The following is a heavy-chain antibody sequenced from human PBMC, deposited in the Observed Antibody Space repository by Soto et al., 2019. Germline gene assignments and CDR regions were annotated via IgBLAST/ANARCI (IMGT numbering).Heavy chain of an antibody. CDR3: ARGYSSSPDY. V-gene: IGHV4-61*01. J-gene: IGHJ4*02. Sequence: QVQLQESGPGLVKPSETLSLTCTVSGGSVSSGSYYWSWIRQPPGKGLEWIGYIYYSGGTNYNPSLKSRVTISVDTSKNQFSLKLSSVTAADTAVYYCARGYSSSPDYWGQGTLVTVSS. CDR2: IYYSGGT. D-gene: IGHD6-13*01. CDR1: GGSVSSGSYY.